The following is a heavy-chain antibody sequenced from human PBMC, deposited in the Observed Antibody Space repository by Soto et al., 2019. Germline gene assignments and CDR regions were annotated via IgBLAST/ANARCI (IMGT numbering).Heavy chain of an antibody. Sequence: QLQLQESGPGLVNPSETLSLTCTVSGASVTSSTYYWGWIRQPPGKGLEWIGSIYYSGSTYYNPSLRSRVTISVDTSKNQVSLTLTAVTAADTAVHYCANGYGAYTSYYGMEVWGQGTRVPGSS. J-gene: IGHJ6*01. CDR3: ANGYGAYTSYYGMEV. D-gene: IGHD4-17*01. V-gene: IGHV4-39*01. CDR1: GASVTSSTYY. CDR2: IYYSGST.